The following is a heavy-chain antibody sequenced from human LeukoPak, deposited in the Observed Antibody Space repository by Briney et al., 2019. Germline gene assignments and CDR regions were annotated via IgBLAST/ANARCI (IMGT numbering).Heavy chain of an antibody. J-gene: IGHJ4*02. CDR3: ARQVVPAAIHSQFYFDY. CDR2: IYHSGST. Sequence: SETLSLTCAVSGYSISSGYYWGWIRQPPGKGLEWIGSIYHSGSTYYNPSLKSRVTISVDTSKNQFSLKLSSATAADTAVYYCARQVVPAAIHSQFYFDYWGQGTLVTVSS. CDR1: GYSISSGYY. V-gene: IGHV4-38-2*01. D-gene: IGHD2-2*02.